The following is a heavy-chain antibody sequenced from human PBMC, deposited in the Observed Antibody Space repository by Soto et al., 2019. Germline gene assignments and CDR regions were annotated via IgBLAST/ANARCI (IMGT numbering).Heavy chain of an antibody. V-gene: IGHV4-31*03. CDR1: GGSISSGGYY. Sequence: SETLSLTCTVSGGSISSGGYYWSWIHQHPGKGLEWIGYIYYSGSTYYNPSLKSRVTISVDTSKNQFSLKLSSVTAADTAVYYCARVFSDSSSFFDPWGQGTLVTSPQ. D-gene: IGHD6-13*01. CDR3: ARVFSDSSSFFDP. CDR2: IYYSGST. J-gene: IGHJ5*02.